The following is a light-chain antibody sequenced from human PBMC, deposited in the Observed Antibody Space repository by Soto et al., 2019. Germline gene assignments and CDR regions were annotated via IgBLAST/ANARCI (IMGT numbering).Light chain of an antibody. CDR1: SGIVGSCIL. CDR3: CLYIGATTYV. Sequence: SALAQPAAVSGAAGQSITISCTGTSGIVGSCILVSWYQQHPGKAPTVRISEGHRQPSGVPDRFCGCTPFNSASLTISGLQADDEADYFCCLYIGATTYVFATGTQGPV. CDR2: EGH. J-gene: IGLJ1*01. V-gene: IGLV2-23*01.